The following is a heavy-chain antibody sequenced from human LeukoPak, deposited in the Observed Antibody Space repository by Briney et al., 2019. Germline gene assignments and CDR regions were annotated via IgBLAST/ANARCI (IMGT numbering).Heavy chain of an antibody. CDR3: ARVSGRMLSPPGWYFDL. CDR1: GGTFSSYA. D-gene: IGHD2-8*01. V-gene: IGHV1-69*05. Sequence: SVKVSCKSSGGTFSSYAISWVRPAPGQGLEGMGGIIPIFGTANYAQKFQGRVTITTDESTSTAYMELSSLRSEDTAVYYGARVSGRMLSPPGWYFDLWGRGTLVTVSS. CDR2: IIPIFGTA. J-gene: IGHJ2*01.